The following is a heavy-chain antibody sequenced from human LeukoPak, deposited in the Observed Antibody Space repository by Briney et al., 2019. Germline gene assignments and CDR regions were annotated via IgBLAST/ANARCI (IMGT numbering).Heavy chain of an antibody. Sequence: GGSLRLSCAASGFTFSSYAMHWVRQAPGKGLEWVSYISSSGSTIYYADSVKGRFTISRDNAKNSLYLQMNSLRAEDTAVYYCARLAGVHDYSNYGQFDYWGQGTLVTVSS. CDR1: GFTFSSYA. J-gene: IGHJ4*02. V-gene: IGHV3-48*04. CDR2: ISSSGSTI. D-gene: IGHD4-11*01. CDR3: ARLAGVHDYSNYGQFDY.